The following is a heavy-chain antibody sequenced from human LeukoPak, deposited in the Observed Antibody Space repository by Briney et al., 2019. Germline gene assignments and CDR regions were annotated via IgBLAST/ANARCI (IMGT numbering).Heavy chain of an antibody. Sequence: GGSLRLSCAASGFTFSSYAMHWVRQAPGKGLEWVAVISYDGSNKYYADSVKGRFTISRDNSKNTLYLQMNSLRAEDTAVYHCARDHLYYYDCWGRGTLVTVSS. CDR2: ISYDGSNK. D-gene: IGHD2-8*01. CDR3: ARDHLYYYDC. J-gene: IGHJ4*02. CDR1: GFTFSSYA. V-gene: IGHV3-30*04.